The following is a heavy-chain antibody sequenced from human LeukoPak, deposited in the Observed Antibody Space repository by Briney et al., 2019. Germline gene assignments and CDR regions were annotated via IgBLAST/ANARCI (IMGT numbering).Heavy chain of an antibody. CDR2: INACNGNT. J-gene: IGHJ4*02. CDR1: GYTFTSYA. CDR3: ARGREQQPYDY. Sequence: ASVKVSCKASGYTFTSYAMHWVRQAPGQRLEWMGWINACNGNTKYSQKFQGRVTITRDTSASTAYMELGSLRSEDTAVYYCARGREQQPYDYWGQGALVTVSS. D-gene: IGHD6-13*01. V-gene: IGHV1-3*01.